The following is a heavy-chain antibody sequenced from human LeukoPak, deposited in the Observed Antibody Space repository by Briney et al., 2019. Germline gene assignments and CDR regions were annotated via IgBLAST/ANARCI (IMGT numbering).Heavy chain of an antibody. J-gene: IGHJ6*03. CDR2: ISSSSSTI. V-gene: IGHV3-48*01. CDR3: ARGRYYMDV. CDR1: GLTFSSYS. Sequence: GGSLRLSCAASGLTFSSYSMNWVRQAPGKGLEWVSNISSSSSTIYYADSVKGRFTISRDNAKNSLYLQMNSLRAEDTAVYYCARGRYYMDVWGKGTTVTVSS.